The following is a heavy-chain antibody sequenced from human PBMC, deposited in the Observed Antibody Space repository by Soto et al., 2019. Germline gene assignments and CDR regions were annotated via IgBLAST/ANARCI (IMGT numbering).Heavy chain of an antibody. J-gene: IGHJ6*02. D-gene: IGHD1-26*01. CDR2: IIPIYGTA. CDR3: AKDRRAEWESYYYYAMDV. V-gene: IGHV1-69*01. CDR1: GGTFSSFT. Sequence: QVQLVQSGAEVKKPGSSVKVSCKASGGTFSSFTISWVRQAPGQGLEWMGGIIPIYGTANYAQKFQGRVTITADASTRTAYMELSSLRSEYTAVYYCAKDRRAEWESYYYYAMDVWGQGTTVTVSS.